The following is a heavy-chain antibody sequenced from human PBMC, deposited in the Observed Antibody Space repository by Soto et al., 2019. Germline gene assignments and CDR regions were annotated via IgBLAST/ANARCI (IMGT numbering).Heavy chain of an antibody. D-gene: IGHD2-15*01. CDR3: ARDCSGGSCYSAEGYYYGMDV. V-gene: IGHV4-59*01. CDR2: IYYSGST. CDR1: GGSISSYY. J-gene: IGHJ6*02. Sequence: QVQLQESGPGLVKPSETLSLTCTVSGGSISSYYWSWIRQPPGKGLEWIGYIYYSGSTNYNPSLKSRVTISVDTSKNQFSLKLSSVTAADTAVYYCARDCSGGSCYSAEGYYYGMDVWGQGTTVTVSS.